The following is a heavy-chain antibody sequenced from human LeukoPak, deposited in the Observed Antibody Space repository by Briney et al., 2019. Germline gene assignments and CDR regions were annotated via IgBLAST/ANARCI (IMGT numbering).Heavy chain of an antibody. V-gene: IGHV3-66*02. CDR2: ISSGGTP. CDR3: ARGGAGYAFDY. J-gene: IGHJ4*02. CDR1: GFTVSTNY. Sequence: GGSLRLSCAASGFTVSTNYMSWVRQAPGKGLEWVSVISSGGTPYYADSVKGRFTISRDSSENTLYLQMHSLRAEDTAVYYCARGGAGYAFDYWGQGTLVTVSS. D-gene: IGHD5-12*01.